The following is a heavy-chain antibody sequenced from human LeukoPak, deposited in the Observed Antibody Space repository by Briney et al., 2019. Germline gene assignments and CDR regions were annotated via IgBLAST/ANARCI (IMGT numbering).Heavy chain of an antibody. J-gene: IGHJ3*01. Sequence: GGSLRLSCAGSGFTFSSYGIHWVRQAPGKGLEWVAVILNDGSERYHADSVRGRFTISRDNSKNTLYLQMDSLRPEDTAVYYCAKTILSSGYAFDFWGQGTMVTVSS. CDR2: ILNDGSER. CDR1: GFTFSSYG. CDR3: AKTILSSGYAFDF. V-gene: IGHV3-30*18. D-gene: IGHD6-19*01.